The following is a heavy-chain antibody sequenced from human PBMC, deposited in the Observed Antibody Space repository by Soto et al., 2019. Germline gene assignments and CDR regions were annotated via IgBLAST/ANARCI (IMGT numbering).Heavy chain of an antibody. CDR3: ARGARWFDP. Sequence: QVQLQESGPGLVKPSQTLSLTCSVSGGSISSGGYYWGWIRQHPGKGLEWIGNIYFRGTTYYNPSLKSRVIISVDTSKNHFSLKVNSVTAADTAVYYCARGARWFDPWGQGTLVTVSS. CDR1: GGSISSGGYY. V-gene: IGHV4-31*03. J-gene: IGHJ5*02. CDR2: IYFRGTT.